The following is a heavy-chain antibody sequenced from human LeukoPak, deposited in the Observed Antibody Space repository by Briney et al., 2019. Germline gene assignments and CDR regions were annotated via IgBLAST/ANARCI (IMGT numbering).Heavy chain of an antibody. J-gene: IGHJ4*02. D-gene: IGHD6-13*01. CDR3: AREFPEDSSSWFSDY. Sequence: GASVKVSCKASGYTFTNYAMSWVRQAPGQGLEWMGWINTNTGNPTYAQGFTGRFVFSLDTSVSTAYLQISSLKAEDTAVYYCAREFPEDSSSWFSDYWGQGTLVTVSS. V-gene: IGHV7-4-1*02. CDR2: INTNTGNP. CDR1: GYTFTNYA.